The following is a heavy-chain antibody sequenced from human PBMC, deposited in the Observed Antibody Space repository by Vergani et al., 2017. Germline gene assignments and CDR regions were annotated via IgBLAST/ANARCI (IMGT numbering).Heavy chain of an antibody. CDR3: ARDGRGFMTSYYYFDY. CDR2: IYYSGST. CDR1: GGSISSGGYY. J-gene: IGHJ4*02. V-gene: IGHV4-31*03. D-gene: IGHD3-9*01. Sequence: QVQLQESGPGLVKPSQTLSLTCTVSGGSISSGGYYWSWIRQHPGKGLGWIGYIYYSGSTYYNPSLKSRVTISVDTSKNQFSLKLSSVTAADTAVYYCARDGRGFMTSYYYFDYWGQGTLVTVSS.